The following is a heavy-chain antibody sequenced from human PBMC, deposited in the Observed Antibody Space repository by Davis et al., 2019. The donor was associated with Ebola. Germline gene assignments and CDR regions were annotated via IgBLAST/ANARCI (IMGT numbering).Heavy chain of an antibody. CDR1: GFTFSSYA. CDR3: AKDRAGVVSIGNWFDP. D-gene: IGHD3-3*01. J-gene: IGHJ5*02. V-gene: IGHV3-23*01. CDR2: ISGSGGST. Sequence: GESLKISCAASGFTFSSYAMSWVRQAPGKGLEWVSAISGSGGSTYYADSVKGRFTISRDNSKNTLYLQMNSLRAEDTAVYYCAKDRAGVVSIGNWFDPWGQGTLVTVSS.